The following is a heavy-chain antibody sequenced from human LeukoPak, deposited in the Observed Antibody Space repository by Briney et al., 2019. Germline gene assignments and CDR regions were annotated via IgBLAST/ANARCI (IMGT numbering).Heavy chain of an antibody. CDR3: AKDPAGYSYGPYAFDI. V-gene: IGHV3-23*01. D-gene: IGHD5-18*01. J-gene: IGHJ3*02. Sequence: GGSLRLSCAASGLTFSSYAMSWVRQAPGKRLEWVSGLSGSGDSTYYAASVKGRFTISRDNSKNTLYLQMNSLRAEDTAVYYCAKDPAGYSYGPYAFDIWGQGTMVTVSS. CDR1: GLTFSSYA. CDR2: LSGSGDST.